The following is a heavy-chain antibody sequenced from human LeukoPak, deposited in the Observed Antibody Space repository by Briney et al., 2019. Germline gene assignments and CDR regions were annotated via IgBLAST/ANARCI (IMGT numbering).Heavy chain of an antibody. CDR3: ASWNYYDSSGPNYFDY. J-gene: IGHJ4*02. D-gene: IGHD3-22*01. V-gene: IGHV4-4*02. CDR1: GGSISSSYW. CDR2: IYHSGST. Sequence: PSGTLSLTCAVSGGSISSSYWWSWVRQPPGKGLEWIGEIYHSGSTNYNPSLKSRVTISVDKSRSLFSLRLSSVTAADTAVYYCASWNYYDSSGPNYFDYWGQGTLVTVSS.